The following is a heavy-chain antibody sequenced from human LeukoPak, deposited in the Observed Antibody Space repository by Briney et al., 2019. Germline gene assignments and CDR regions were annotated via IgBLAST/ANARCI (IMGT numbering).Heavy chain of an antibody. J-gene: IGHJ4*02. CDR1: GFTFSSYA. CDR3: SIDNDSGGNWAGFDS. D-gene: IGHD4-23*01. V-gene: IGHV3-23*01. CDR2: ISGSGDST. Sequence: GGSLRLSCAVSGFTFSSYAMSWVGQAPGKGLEWVSGISGSGDSTYYADSVKGRFTISRDNSKNTLYLQMSSLRAEDTAIYYCSIDNDSGGNWAGFDSWGQGTVVTVS.